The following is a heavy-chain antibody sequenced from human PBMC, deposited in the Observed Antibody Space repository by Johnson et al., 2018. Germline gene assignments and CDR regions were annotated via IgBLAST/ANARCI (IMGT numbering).Heavy chain of an antibody. D-gene: IGHD1-7*01. V-gene: IGHV3-11*01. J-gene: IGHJ3*02. CDR2: ISSSGSTI. CDR1: GFTFSDYY. CDR3: AGSKLALDAFDI. Sequence: QLVETGGGLVKPGGSLRLSCAASGFTFSDYYMSWIRQAPGKGLEWVSYISSSGSTIYYADSVKGRFTISRDNAKHSLYLQMNSLRAEDTAVYYCAGSKLALDAFDIWGQGTMVTVSS.